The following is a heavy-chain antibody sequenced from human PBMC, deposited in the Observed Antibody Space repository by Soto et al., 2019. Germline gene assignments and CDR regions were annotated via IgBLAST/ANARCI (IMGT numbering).Heavy chain of an antibody. Sequence: PGGSLRLSCAASGFTFSSYEMNWVRQAPGKGLEWVSYISSSGSTIYYADSVKGRFTISRDNAKNSLYLQMNSLRAEDTAVYYCARDGIAAAWSPLFDYWGQGTLVTVSA. V-gene: IGHV3-48*03. D-gene: IGHD6-13*01. J-gene: IGHJ4*02. CDR1: GFTFSSYE. CDR2: ISSSGSTI. CDR3: ARDGIAAAWSPLFDY.